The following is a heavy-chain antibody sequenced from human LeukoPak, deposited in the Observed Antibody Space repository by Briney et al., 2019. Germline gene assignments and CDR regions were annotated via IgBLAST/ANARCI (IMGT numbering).Heavy chain of an antibody. CDR1: GFTFSNYA. D-gene: IGHD5-24*01. CDR3: AKGRDGYNYGDWFDP. CDR2: ISGNGVNT. J-gene: IGHJ5*02. Sequence: GGSLRLSCAASGFTFSNYAMSWVRQAPGRGLEWVSGISGNGVNTYYVDSVKGRFTISRDRSTNTLFLQMNSLRAEDTAVYFCAKGRDGYNYGDWFDPWGQGTLVTVSS. V-gene: IGHV3-23*01.